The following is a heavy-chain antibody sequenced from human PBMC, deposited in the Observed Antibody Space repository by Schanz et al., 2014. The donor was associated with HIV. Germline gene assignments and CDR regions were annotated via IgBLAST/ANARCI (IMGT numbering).Heavy chain of an antibody. CDR2: INPNEGDT. J-gene: IGHJ5*01. V-gene: IGHV1-2*02. CDR3: AKSRFQLHWFDS. D-gene: IGHD2-2*01. Sequence: QVQLVQSGAEVKKPGSSVKVSCKASGGSFSSYAINWVRQAPGQGLEWMGGINPNEGDTKFAQKFRGRVTMTSDTSISTAYTQLTRLRYDDTAVYYCAKSRFQLHWFDSWGQGTLVTVSS. CDR1: GGSFSSYA.